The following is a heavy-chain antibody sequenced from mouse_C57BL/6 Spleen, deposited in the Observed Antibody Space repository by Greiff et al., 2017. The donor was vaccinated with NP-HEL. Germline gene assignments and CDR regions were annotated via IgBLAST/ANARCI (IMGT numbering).Heavy chain of an antibody. CDR1: GYTFTDYE. D-gene: IGHD2-10*02. CDR2: IDPETGGT. CDR3: TRSPSGGDFDD. V-gene: IGHV1-15*01. Sequence: QVQLQQSGAELVRPGASVTLSCKASGYTFTDYEMHWVKQTPVHGLEWIGAIDPETGGTAYNQKFKGKAILTADKSSSTAYMELRSLTSEDSAVYYCTRSPSGGDFDDWGQGTTLTVSS. J-gene: IGHJ2*01.